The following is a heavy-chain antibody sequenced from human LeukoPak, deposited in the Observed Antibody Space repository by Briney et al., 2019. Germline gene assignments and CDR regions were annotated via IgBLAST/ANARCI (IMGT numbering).Heavy chain of an antibody. CDR1: GGSMSSYY. CDR2: IYHSGST. CDR3: ARMPFGGNSLGIDY. V-gene: IGHV4-59*01. J-gene: IGHJ4*02. D-gene: IGHD4-23*01. Sequence: SETLSLTCSVSGGSMSSYYWSWIRQSPGKGLEWIGYIYHSGSTDYNSSLKSRVTISEDTSKKQFSLKVSSVTAADTAVYYCARMPFGGNSLGIDYWGQGTLVTVSS.